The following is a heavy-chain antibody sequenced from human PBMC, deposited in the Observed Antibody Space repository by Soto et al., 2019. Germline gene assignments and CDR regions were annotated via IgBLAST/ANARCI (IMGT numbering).Heavy chain of an antibody. J-gene: IGHJ1*01. D-gene: IGHD6-6*01. CDR2: ISGSGSST. CDR3: AKEARDLLAARRRYFHH. V-gene: IGHV3-23*01. CDR1: GFTFSGYA. Sequence: EVQLLASGGGLVQPGGSLRLSCAASGFTFSGYALSWVRQGPGKGREWVSDISGSGSSTNYADSVKGRFTISRDNSKDMVYLQMNSLRAEDTDIYYCAKEARDLLAARRRYFHHWGPGTLVTVSS.